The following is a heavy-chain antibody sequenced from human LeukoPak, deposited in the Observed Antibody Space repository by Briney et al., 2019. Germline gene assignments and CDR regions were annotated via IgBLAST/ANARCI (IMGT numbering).Heavy chain of an antibody. J-gene: IGHJ6*02. CDR2: INPNSGGT. D-gene: IGHD6-19*01. V-gene: IGHV1-2*02. Sequence: ASVKVSCKASGYTFTGYYMHWVRQAPGQGLEWMGWINPNSGGTNYAQKFQGRVTMTRDTSISTAYMELSRLRSDDTAVYYCARDPGQWLVPDHYYYGMDVWGQGTTVTVSS. CDR3: ARDPGQWLVPDHYYYGMDV. CDR1: GYTFTGYY.